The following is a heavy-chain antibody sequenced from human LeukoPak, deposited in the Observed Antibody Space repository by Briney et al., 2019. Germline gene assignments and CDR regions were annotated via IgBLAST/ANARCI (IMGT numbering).Heavy chain of an antibody. CDR1: GFTFSSYA. CDR2: ISGSGGST. D-gene: IGHD2-2*01. Sequence: GGSLRLSCAASGFTFSSYAMSWVRQAPGKGLEWVSAISGSGGSTYYADSVKGRFTISRDNSKNTLYLQMNSLRAEDTAVYYCVTRRSSTSWIFQHRGQGTLVTVSS. J-gene: IGHJ1*01. CDR3: VTRRSSTSWIFQH. V-gene: IGHV3-23*01.